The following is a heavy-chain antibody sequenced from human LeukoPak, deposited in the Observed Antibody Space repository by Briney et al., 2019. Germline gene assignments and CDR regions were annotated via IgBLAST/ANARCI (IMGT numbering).Heavy chain of an antibody. Sequence: GASVKVSCKASGYTFTGYYMHWVRQAPGQGLEWMGWINPNSGGTNYAQKFQGRVTMTRDTSISTAYMELSRLRSDDTAVYYCARFESSGYYYPDYWGQGTLVTVSS. V-gene: IGHV1-2*02. CDR2: INPNSGGT. CDR1: GYTFTGYY. J-gene: IGHJ4*02. CDR3: ARFESSGYYYPDY. D-gene: IGHD3-22*01.